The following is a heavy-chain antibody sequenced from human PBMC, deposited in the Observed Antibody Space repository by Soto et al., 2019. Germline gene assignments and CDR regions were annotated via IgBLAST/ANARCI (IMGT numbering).Heavy chain of an antibody. CDR3: ARVRRGSSYGNMVYGASEI. CDR2: IIPKFGTT. D-gene: IGHD2-8*01. J-gene: IGHJ3*02. CDR1: EDTFNNYA. Sequence: QVQLVQSGPEGKEPGSSVKVSCKASEDTFNNYAITWVRQAPGQGLEWMGGIIPKFGTTNYAPKLQGRLTMTADESTSTLYLQLSSLTLEDTAVYWCARVRRGSSYGNMVYGASEIWGQGTVVLVSS. V-gene: IGHV1-69*01.